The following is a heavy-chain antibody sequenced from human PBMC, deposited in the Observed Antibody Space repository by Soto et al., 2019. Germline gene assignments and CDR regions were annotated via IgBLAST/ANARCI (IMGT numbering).Heavy chain of an antibody. Sequence: QVQLQESGPGLVKPSETLSLTCTVSGGSVNTDNYYWTWIRQPPGKRLEWSGSLYYSGITNYNPTLPSRVTMSVDTSQSRFSPDLSAVTAADTAVYFCARESRELSPSVGFDVWGQGTTVNFSS. V-gene: IGHV4-61*01. CDR3: ARESRELSPSVGFDV. D-gene: IGHD3-10*01. J-gene: IGHJ6*02. CDR2: LYYSGIT. CDR1: GGSVNTDNYY.